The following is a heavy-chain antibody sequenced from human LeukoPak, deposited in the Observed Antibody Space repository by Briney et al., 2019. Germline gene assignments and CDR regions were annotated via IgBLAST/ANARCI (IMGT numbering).Heavy chain of an antibody. Sequence: GESLRVSCKGSGYSFTRYWISWVRQMPGEGLEWMGRIDPSDSYTNYSPSFQGHVTISADKSINTAYLRWSSLKASDTAMYYCARHKGFTSDWFDPWGQGTLVTVSS. J-gene: IGHJ5*02. CDR1: GYSFTRYW. CDR2: IDPSDSYT. V-gene: IGHV5-10-1*01. CDR3: ARHKGFTSDWFDP.